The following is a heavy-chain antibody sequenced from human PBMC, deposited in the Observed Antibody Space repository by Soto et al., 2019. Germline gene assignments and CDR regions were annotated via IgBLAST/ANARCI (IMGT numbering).Heavy chain of an antibody. V-gene: IGHV4-34*01. CDR1: GGSFSGYY. Sequence: ASETLSLTCAVYGGSFSGYYWSWFRQPPGKGLEWIGEINHSGSTNYNPSLKSRVTISVDTSKNQFSLKLSSVTAADTAVYYCARGRGLPRRGYYFDYWGQGTLVTVSS. J-gene: IGHJ4*02. CDR2: INHSGST. CDR3: ARGRGLPRRGYYFDY. D-gene: IGHD4-17*01.